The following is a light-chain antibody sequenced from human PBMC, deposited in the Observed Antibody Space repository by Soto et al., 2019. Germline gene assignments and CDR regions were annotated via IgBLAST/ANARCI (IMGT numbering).Light chain of an antibody. CDR2: DAS. V-gene: IGKV1-5*01. Sequence: DIQMTQSPSTLSASIGDRVTITCRASQSISSCLAWYQQKPGKAPKLLIYDASSLESGVPSRFSGSGSGTEFTLIISSLQPEDFATYYCQQYNSYSRTFGQGTKVDIK. CDR3: QQYNSYSRT. CDR1: QSISSC. J-gene: IGKJ1*01.